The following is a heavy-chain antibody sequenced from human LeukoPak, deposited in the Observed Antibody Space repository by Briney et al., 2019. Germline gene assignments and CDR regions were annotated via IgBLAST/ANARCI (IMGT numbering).Heavy chain of an antibody. D-gene: IGHD6-13*01. CDR2: INAGNGNT. J-gene: IGHJ6*02. CDR3: ARERKPTGAAGMKYYYYGMDV. CDR1: GYTFTSYA. V-gene: IGHV1-3*01. Sequence: ASVNVSCRASGYTFTSYAVHWVRQAPGQGLEWRGWINAGNGNTKYSQKFQGRVTITRDTSASTAYMELSSLRSEDTAVYYCARERKPTGAAGMKYYYYGMDVWGQGTTVTVSS.